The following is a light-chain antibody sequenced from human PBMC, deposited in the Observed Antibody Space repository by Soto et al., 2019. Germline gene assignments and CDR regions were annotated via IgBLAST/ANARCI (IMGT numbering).Light chain of an antibody. V-gene: IGKV3-20*01. CDR1: QSVSSSY. CDR2: GAS. J-gene: IGKJ2*01. CDR3: QQYGSSPHT. Sequence: EIVLTQSPGTLSLSPGERATLSCRASQSVSSSYLAWYQHKPGQAPRLLIYGASSRATGIPDRFSGSGSGTDFTLTISRLEPEDSAVYYCQQYGSSPHTFGQWTKLEIK.